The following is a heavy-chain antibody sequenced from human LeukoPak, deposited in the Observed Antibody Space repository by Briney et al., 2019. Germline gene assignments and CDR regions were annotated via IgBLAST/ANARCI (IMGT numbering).Heavy chain of an antibody. D-gene: IGHD6-13*01. CDR3: ARADSTSWFDY. Sequence: GGSLRLSCAASGFTFSSYYMNWVRQAPGKGLEWVSSISRSTNYTYYADSLKGRFTISRDNTKNSLYLQMNSLRAEDTAVYYCARADSTSWFDYWGQGTQVTVSS. CDR2: ISRSTNYT. J-gene: IGHJ4*02. V-gene: IGHV3-21*04. CDR1: GFTFSSYY.